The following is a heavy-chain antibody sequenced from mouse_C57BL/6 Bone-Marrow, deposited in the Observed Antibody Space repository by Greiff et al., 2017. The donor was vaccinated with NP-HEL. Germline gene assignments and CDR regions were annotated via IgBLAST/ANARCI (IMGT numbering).Heavy chain of an antibody. Sequence: VQLQQSGAELVRPGASVKLSCTASGFNIKDYYMHWVKQRPEQGLEWIGRIDPEDGDTEYAPKFQGKATMTVDTSSNTAYLQLSSLTSEDTAVYYCTTMYYYGSSPRYCAMDYWGQGTSVTVSS. CDR3: TTMYYYGSSPRYCAMDY. CDR1: GFNIKDYY. J-gene: IGHJ4*01. D-gene: IGHD1-1*01. V-gene: IGHV14-1*01. CDR2: IDPEDGDT.